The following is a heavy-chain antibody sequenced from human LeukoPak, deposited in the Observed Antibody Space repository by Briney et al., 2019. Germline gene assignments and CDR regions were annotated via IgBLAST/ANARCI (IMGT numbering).Heavy chain of an antibody. V-gene: IGHV4-61*02. D-gene: IGHD4-23*01. CDR3: ARDQRSAGTVVEY. CDR1: GGSISSGSYY. CDR2: IYTSGST. Sequence: PSQTLSLTCTVSGGSISSGSYYWSWIRQPAGKGLEWIERIYTSGSTYYNPSLKSRVTISVDTSKNQFSLKLSSVTAADTAVYYCARDQRSAGTVVEYWGQGTLVTVSS. J-gene: IGHJ4*02.